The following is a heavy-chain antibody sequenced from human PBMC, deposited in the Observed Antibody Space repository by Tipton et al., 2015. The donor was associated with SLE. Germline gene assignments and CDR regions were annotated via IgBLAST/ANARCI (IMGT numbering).Heavy chain of an antibody. CDR2: IYYSGSS. D-gene: IGHD3-10*01. V-gene: IGHV4-59*11. Sequence: TLSLTCTVSGGSISSHYWTWIRQPPGKGLEWIGYIYYSGSSNYNPSLKSRVTISVDTSKNQFSLKLSSVTAADTAVYYCATRMGVRGVITDYWGQGTLVTVSS. CDR3: ATRMGVRGVITDY. J-gene: IGHJ4*02. CDR1: GGSISSHY.